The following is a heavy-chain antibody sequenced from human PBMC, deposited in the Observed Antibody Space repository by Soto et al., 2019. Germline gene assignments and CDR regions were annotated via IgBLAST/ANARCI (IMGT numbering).Heavy chain of an antibody. CDR1: GFTFNHYG. D-gene: IGHD6-6*01. J-gene: IGHJ4*02. CDR3: AKETFEYSSSSDDS. Sequence: QVQLVQSGGGVVQPGRSLRLSCAASGFTFNHYGLHWVSQATGKGLEWVAVLSYEGRTNHSADSVMGRFTISRDDSKNTMFLQMISLKPADKAVYYCAKETFEYSSSSDDSWGQGALVTVSS. CDR2: LSYEGRTN. V-gene: IGHV3-30*18.